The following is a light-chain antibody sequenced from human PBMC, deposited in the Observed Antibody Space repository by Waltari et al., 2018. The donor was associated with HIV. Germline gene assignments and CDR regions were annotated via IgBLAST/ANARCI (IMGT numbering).Light chain of an antibody. CDR3: HSHAGNLGV. Sequence: QSVLTQPPSVSGAPGQRVTIFCTGSSSNIGAGHAVHWYQLLPGNAPKAVISDNIDRPAGVPARFSGSRAGTSASLAINELRAEDEADYYCHSHAGNLGVFGGGTKVTVL. J-gene: IGLJ3*02. CDR1: SSNIGAGHA. CDR2: DNI. V-gene: IGLV1-40*01.